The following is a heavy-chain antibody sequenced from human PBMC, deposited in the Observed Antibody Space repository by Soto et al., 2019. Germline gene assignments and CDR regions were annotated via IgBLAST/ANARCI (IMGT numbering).Heavy chain of an antibody. CDR1: GYTFTSYD. Sequence: ASVKVSCKASGYTFTSYDINWVRQATGQGLEWMGWMNPNSGNTGYAQKFQGRVTMTRNTSISTAYMELSSLRSEDTAVYYCARANDFWSGYYPAFDISGQGTMVTVSS. CDR3: ARANDFWSGYYPAFDI. CDR2: MNPNSGNT. V-gene: IGHV1-8*01. D-gene: IGHD3-3*01. J-gene: IGHJ3*02.